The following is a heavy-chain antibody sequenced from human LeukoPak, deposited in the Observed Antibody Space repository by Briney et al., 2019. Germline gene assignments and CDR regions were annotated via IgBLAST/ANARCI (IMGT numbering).Heavy chain of an antibody. V-gene: IGHV4-59*01. J-gene: IGHJ6*03. CDR3: AREEGGSGSSYFYYMDV. Sequence: PSETLSLTCTVSGGSISSYYWSWIRQPPGKGLEWIGYIDYSGSTNYNPSLKSRVTILVDTSKNHFSLKLSSLTAADTAVYYCAREEGGSGSSYFYYMDVWGIGTTVTVSS. CDR1: GGSISSYY. D-gene: IGHD3-10*01. CDR2: IDYSGST.